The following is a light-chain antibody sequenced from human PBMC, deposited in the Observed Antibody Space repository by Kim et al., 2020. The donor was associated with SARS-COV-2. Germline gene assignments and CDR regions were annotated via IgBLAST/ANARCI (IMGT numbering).Light chain of an antibody. V-gene: IGLV3-1*01. J-gene: IGLJ2*01. CDR1: KLGDKY. Sequence: SYELTQPPSVSVSPGQTASITCSGDKLGDKYACWYQQMPGQSPVLVIYQDSKRPSGIPERFSGSNSGNTATLTISGTQAMDEADYYCQAWDSSTHVVFGGGTQLTVL. CDR2: QDS. CDR3: QAWDSSTHVV.